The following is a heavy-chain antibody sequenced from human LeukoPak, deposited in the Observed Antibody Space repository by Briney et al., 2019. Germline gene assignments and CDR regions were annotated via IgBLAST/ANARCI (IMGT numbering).Heavy chain of an antibody. CDR1: GGTFSSYA. CDR2: IIPILGMA. J-gene: IGHJ5*02. V-gene: IGHV1-69*04. CDR3: ARGDYGDYPNWFDP. Sequence: SVKVSCKASGGTFSSYAISWVRQAPGQGLEWMGRIIPILGMANYAQKFQGRVTITADKSTSTAYMELSSLRSEDTAVYYCARGDYGDYPNWFDPWGQGTLVTVSS. D-gene: IGHD4-17*01.